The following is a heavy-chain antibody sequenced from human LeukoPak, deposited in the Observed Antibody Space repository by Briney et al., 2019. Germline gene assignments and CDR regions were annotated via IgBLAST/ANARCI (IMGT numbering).Heavy chain of an antibody. CDR1: GFTFGSYA. D-gene: IGHD2-2*01. Sequence: GGSLRLSCAASGFTFGSYAMSWVRQAPGKGLEWVSAISGSGGSTYYADSVKGRFTISRDNSKNTLYLQMNSLRAEDTAVYYCATWDIVVVPARDAFDIWGQGTMVTVSS. CDR3: ATWDIVVVPARDAFDI. J-gene: IGHJ3*02. V-gene: IGHV3-23*01. CDR2: ISGSGGST.